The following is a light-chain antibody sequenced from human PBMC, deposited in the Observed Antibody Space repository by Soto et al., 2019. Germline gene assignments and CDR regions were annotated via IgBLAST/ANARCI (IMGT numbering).Light chain of an antibody. CDR2: GAS. V-gene: IGKV3-15*01. Sequence: ETVMTQSPATLSVSPWERATLSCRASQSVSSNLAWYQQKLGQAPRLVIYGASTRATGMPERFSGSGSGTEFTLTISSLQSEDFAVYYCQQYNNWPRTFGQGTKVDI. J-gene: IGKJ1*01. CDR1: QSVSSN. CDR3: QQYNNWPRT.